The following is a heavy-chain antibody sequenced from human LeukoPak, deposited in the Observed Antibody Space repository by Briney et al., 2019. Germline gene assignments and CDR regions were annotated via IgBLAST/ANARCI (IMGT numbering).Heavy chain of an antibody. J-gene: IGHJ4*02. CDR3: ALNYYDSSGPGPYFDY. D-gene: IGHD3-22*01. V-gene: IGHV3-7*01. CDR1: GFTFSSYW. CDR2: IKQDGSEK. Sequence: PGGSLRLSCAVSGFTFSSYWMSWVRQAPGKGLEWVANIKQDGSEKYYVDSVKGRFTISRDNAKNSLYLQMNSLRAEDTAVYYCALNYYDSSGPGPYFDYWGQGTLVTVSS.